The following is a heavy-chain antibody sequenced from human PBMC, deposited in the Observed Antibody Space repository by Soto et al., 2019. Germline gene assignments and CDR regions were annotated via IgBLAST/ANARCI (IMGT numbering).Heavy chain of an antibody. CDR1: GGTFSSYT. D-gene: IGHD3-10*01. CDR3: ASLMSSGYYYGMDV. J-gene: IGHJ6*02. CDR2: IIPILGIA. V-gene: IGHV1-69*02. Sequence: QVQLVQSGAEVKKPGSSVKVSCKASGGTFSSYTISWVRQAPGQGLEWMGRIIPILGIANYAQKFQGRVTITADKSTSTAYRGLSSLRSEETAVYYCASLMSSGYYYGMDVWGQGTTVTVSS.